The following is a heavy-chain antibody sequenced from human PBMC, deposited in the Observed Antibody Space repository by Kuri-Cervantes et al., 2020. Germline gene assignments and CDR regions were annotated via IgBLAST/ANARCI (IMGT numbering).Heavy chain of an antibody. CDR2: IYHSGST. D-gene: IGHD3-10*01. J-gene: IGHJ6*02. V-gene: IGHV4-30-2*01. Sequence: SWVRQAPGKGLEWIGYIYHSGSTYYNPSLKSRVTISVDRSKNQFSLKLSSVTAADTAVYYCARAEGSGSYYYYYGMDVWGQGTTVTVSS. CDR3: ARAEGSGSYYYYYGMDV.